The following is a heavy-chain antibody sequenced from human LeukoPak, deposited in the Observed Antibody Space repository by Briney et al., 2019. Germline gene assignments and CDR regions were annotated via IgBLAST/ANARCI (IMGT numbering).Heavy chain of an antibody. J-gene: IGHJ4*02. CDR2: IIGSGGST. CDR1: GLSFSSYH. V-gene: IGHV3-23*01. Sequence: PGGSLLLSCAASGLSFSSYHMSWIRQAPGTWLEWVAAIIGSGGSTYSADSVKGRFTISRDNSKNTLYLQMNSLRAEDTAVYYCAKERLWYFDYWGQGTLVTVSS. D-gene: IGHD5-18*01. CDR3: AKERLWYFDY.